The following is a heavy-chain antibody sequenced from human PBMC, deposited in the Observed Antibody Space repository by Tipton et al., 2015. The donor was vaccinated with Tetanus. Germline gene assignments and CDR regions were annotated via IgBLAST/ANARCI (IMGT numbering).Heavy chain of an antibody. J-gene: IGHJ3*02. Sequence: GLVKPSETLSLTCTVSGGSISIRNYYWAWIRQTPGKGLEWIGYIDYNGSTKYNPSLRSRVTLSLDTSKNQISMRLTSVTAADTAVYYCAREDYFDISAFDIWGQGTMVTVSS. CDR3: AREDYFDISAFDI. V-gene: IGHV4-61*01. CDR2: IDYNGST. D-gene: IGHD2/OR15-2a*01. CDR1: GGSISIRNYY.